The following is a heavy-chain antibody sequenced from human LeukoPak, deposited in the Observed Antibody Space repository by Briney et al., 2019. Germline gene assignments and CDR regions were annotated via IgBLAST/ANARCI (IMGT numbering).Heavy chain of an antibody. CDR1: GFTFSSYA. V-gene: IGHV3-30*04. CDR3: AREWYSGSPYYFDY. Sequence: HPGGSLRLSCAASGFTFSSYAMHWVRQAPGKGLEWVAVISYDGSNKYYADSVKGRFTISRDNSKNTLYLQMNSLRAEDTAVYYCAREWYSGSPYYFDYWGQGTLVTVSS. CDR2: ISYDGSNK. J-gene: IGHJ4*02. D-gene: IGHD1-26*01.